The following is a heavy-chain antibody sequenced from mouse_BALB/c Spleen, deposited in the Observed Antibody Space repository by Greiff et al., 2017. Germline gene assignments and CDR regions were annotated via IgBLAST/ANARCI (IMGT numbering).Heavy chain of an antibody. CDR1: GFTFNTYA. D-gene: IGHD2-14*01. CDR2: IRSKSNNYAT. J-gene: IGHJ4*01. CDR3: VSRSNSLYYYAMDY. V-gene: IGHV10-1*02. Sequence: EVQLVESGGGLVQPKGSLKLSCAASGFTFNTYAMNWVRQAPGKGLEWVARIRSKSNNYATYYADSVKDRFTISRDDSQSMLYLQMNNLKTEDTAMYYCVSRSNSLYYYAMDYWGQGTSVTVSS.